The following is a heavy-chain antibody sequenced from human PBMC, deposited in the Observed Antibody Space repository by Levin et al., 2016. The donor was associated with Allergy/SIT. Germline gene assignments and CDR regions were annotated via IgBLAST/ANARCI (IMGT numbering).Heavy chain of an antibody. J-gene: IGHJ4*02. CDR3: ARLLSSGWPDY. CDR1: GGSIKEVVTG. Sequence: SETLSLTCAVSGGSIKEVVTGGVGSRQPPGKGLEWLGEIYHSGSTNYNPSLKSRVTMSVDKSKNQFSLKLRSVTAADTAVYYCARLLSSGWPDYWGQGTPVTVSS. CDR2: IYHSGST. V-gene: IGHV4-4*02. D-gene: IGHD6-19*01.